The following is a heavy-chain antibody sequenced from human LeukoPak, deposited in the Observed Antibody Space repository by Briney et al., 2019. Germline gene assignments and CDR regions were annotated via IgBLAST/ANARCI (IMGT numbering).Heavy chain of an antibody. CDR1: SFTFSKAW. J-gene: IGHJ4*02. CDR3: TTELYCSSTTCPLTFDT. CDR2: VKSENEGGTT. V-gene: IGHV3-15*01. Sequence: GGSLRLSCASSSFTFSKAWMSWARQAPGKGLEWVGGVKSENEGGTTEYAAPVKGRFTISRDDPKKTVSLQMNSLKTEDTAMYFCTTELYCSSTTCPLTFDTWGQGTLVTVSS. D-gene: IGHD2-2*01.